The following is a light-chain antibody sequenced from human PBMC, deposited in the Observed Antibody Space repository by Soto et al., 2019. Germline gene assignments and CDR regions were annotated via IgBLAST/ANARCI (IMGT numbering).Light chain of an antibody. CDR2: DVS. CDR3: QHRHNWPTWT. Sequence: EIVLTQSPATLSLSPGERATLSCRASQSVSESLAWYQQKPGQAPRLLIYDVSYRATGIPARFSGSGSGTDFTLTITSLEPEDSAVYYCQHRHNWPTWTFGQGTKVDIK. J-gene: IGKJ1*01. CDR1: QSVSES. V-gene: IGKV3-11*01.